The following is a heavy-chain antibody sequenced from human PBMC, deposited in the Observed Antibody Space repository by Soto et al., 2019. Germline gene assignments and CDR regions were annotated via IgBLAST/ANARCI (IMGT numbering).Heavy chain of an antibody. CDR1: GFTFSGKKY. V-gene: IGHV3-53*01. D-gene: IGHD2-15*01. CDR3: ATWLLREHAFDI. J-gene: IGHJ3*02. Sequence: DVQLVESGGGLIQPGGSLRLSCAASGFTFSGKKYLTWVRQAPGKGLEWVSALYSTDGTFYADSVKGRFTISKDNSNNTFYLQLNSLRPDDTAVYYCATWLLREHAFDIWGLGTMVTVSS. CDR2: LYSTDGT.